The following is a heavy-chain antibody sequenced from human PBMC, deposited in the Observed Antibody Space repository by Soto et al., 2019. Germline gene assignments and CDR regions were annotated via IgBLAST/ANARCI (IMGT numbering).Heavy chain of an antibody. J-gene: IGHJ3*02. V-gene: IGHV1-3*04. CDR1: GYTFTSYA. D-gene: IGHD2-8*01. CDR2: INTGNDNT. Sequence: QVQLVQSGAEVKKPGASVKVSCKASGYTFTSYAMHWVRQAPGQRLEWMGWINTGNDNTKYSQKFQGRVSTSMDTSASTAYLELSSLRSEDTAVYYCARANGAFDIWGQGTMVTVSS. CDR3: ARANGAFDI.